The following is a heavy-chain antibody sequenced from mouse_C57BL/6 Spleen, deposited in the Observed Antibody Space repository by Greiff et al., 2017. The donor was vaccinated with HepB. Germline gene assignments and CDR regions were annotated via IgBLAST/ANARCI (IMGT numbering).Heavy chain of an antibody. V-gene: IGHV1-50*01. CDR3: AKGDRSTMVTPYAMDY. J-gene: IGHJ4*01. D-gene: IGHD2-2*01. CDR2: IDPSDSYT. Sequence: QVQLQQPGAELVKPGASVKLSCKASGYTFTSYWMQWVKQRPGQGLEWIGEIDPSDSYTNYNQKFKGKATLTVDTSSSTAYMQLSSLTSEDSAVYYCAKGDRSTMVTPYAMDYWGQGTSVTVSS. CDR1: GYTFTSYW.